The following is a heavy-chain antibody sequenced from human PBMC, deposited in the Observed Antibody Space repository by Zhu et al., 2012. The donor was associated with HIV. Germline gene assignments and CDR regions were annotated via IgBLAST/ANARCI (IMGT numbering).Heavy chain of an antibody. CDR2: IYYSGST. D-gene: IGHD2-15*01. Sequence: QVQLLESGPGLVKPSETLSLTCTVSGGSISNYYWSWIRQPPGKGLEWIGYIYYSGSTSYNPSLKSRVTISLDTSKNQFSLKLRFVTAADTAVYYCARVVGNAASPFDYVGPGNPWSPSPQ. CDR1: GGSISNYY. CDR3: ARVVGNAASPFDY. V-gene: IGHV4-59*01. J-gene: IGHJ4*02.